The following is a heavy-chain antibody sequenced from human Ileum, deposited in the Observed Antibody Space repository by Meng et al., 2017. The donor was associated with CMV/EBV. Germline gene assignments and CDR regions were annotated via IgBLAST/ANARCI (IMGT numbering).Heavy chain of an antibody. D-gene: IGHD4-23*01. CDR2: SYYSGRT. V-gene: IGHV4-39*07. Sequence: QLGVSGQGRVRTSEALVFTFPVSGGSISRNSYYRGMIRQRPGKGLEWIANSYYSGRTYYNPSLKSRVTISVDAYKNQFSLKQSAVTAADTAVYYCARGYGGIFDYWGQGTLVTVSS. CDR3: ARGYGGIFDY. J-gene: IGHJ4*02. CDR1: GGSISRNSYY.